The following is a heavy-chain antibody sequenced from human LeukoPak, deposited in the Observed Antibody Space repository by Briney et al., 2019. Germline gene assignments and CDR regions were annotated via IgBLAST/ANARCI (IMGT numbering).Heavy chain of an antibody. Sequence: GGSLRLSCAASGFTFSNSAMSWVRQAPGQGLEWVSAISASSVSTYYADSVKGRFTISRDNSENTLYLQMSSLRAEDTAVYYCAKALDACDIWGQGTMVTVPS. J-gene: IGHJ3*02. CDR1: GFTFSNSA. V-gene: IGHV3-23*01. CDR2: ISASSVST. CDR3: AKALDACDI.